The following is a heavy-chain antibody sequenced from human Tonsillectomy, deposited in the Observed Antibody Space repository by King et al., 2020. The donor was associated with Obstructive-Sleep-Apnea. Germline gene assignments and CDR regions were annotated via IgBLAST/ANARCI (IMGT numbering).Heavy chain of an antibody. J-gene: IGHJ4*02. CDR1: GGSITSYY. D-gene: IGHD4-23*01. Sequence: VQLQESGPGLVKPSETLSLTCTVSGGSITSYYWSWIRQTPGKGLEWIGYIYYTGSTNHNPSLRRRVTLSVDTSKNQFSLKLSSVTAAATAVYYCAGGGNSRVPFDYWGQVTLVTVSS. CDR2: IYYTGST. CDR3: AGGGNSRVPFDY. V-gene: IGHV4-59*01.